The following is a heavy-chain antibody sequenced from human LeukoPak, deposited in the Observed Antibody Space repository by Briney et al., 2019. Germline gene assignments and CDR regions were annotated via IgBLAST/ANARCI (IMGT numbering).Heavy chain of an antibody. D-gene: IGHD4-23*01. Sequence: SVKVCCKASGYSFSTHGIRWVRQAPGQGLEWMGGIMPIFGATNYAQKFQGRLTITTDRSTSTAYMELNNLSSEDTALYYCARVATVGSPDKCGQGTLVTVSS. CDR1: GYSFSTHG. V-gene: IGHV1-69*05. CDR2: IMPIFGAT. J-gene: IGHJ4*02. CDR3: ARVATVGSPDK.